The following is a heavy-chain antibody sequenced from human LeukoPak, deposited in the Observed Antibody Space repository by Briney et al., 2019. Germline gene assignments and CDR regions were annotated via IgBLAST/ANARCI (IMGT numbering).Heavy chain of an antibody. V-gene: IGHV4-34*01. Sequence: SETLSLTCAVYGGSFSGYYWSWIRQPPGKGLEWIGEINHSGSTNYNPSHKSRVTISVDTSKNQFSLKLSSVTAADTAVYYCASRVYGGNDYWGQGTLVTVSS. CDR1: GGSFSGYY. D-gene: IGHD4-23*01. J-gene: IGHJ4*02. CDR2: INHSGST. CDR3: ASRVYGGNDY.